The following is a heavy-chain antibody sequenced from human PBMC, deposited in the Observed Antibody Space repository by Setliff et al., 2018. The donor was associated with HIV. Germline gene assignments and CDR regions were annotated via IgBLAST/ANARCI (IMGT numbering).Heavy chain of an antibody. CDR2: ISTSGST. J-gene: IGHJ4*02. CDR1: GGSISNYY. D-gene: IGHD3-3*01. Sequence: SETLSLTCTVSGGSISNYYWSWIRQPPGKGLEWIGYISTSGSTNYNPSLKSQVTISVDTSKNQFSLMLSSVTAADAAVFYCARVPFTTGFDYWGQGILVTVSS. V-gene: IGHV4-4*09. CDR3: ARVPFTTGFDY.